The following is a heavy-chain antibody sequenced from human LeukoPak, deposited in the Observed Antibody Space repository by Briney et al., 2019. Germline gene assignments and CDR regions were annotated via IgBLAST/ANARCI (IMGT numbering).Heavy chain of an antibody. CDR3: ARRGYYYGSGSYYRPPHFDY. V-gene: IGHV4-34*01. Sequence: SETLSLTCAVYGGSFSGYYWSWIRQPPGKGLEWIGEINHSGSTNYNPSLKSRVTISVDTSKNQFFLKLSSVTAADTAVYYCARRGYYYGSGSYYRPPHFDYWGQGTLVTVSS. D-gene: IGHD3-10*01. J-gene: IGHJ4*02. CDR2: INHSGST. CDR1: GGSFSGYY.